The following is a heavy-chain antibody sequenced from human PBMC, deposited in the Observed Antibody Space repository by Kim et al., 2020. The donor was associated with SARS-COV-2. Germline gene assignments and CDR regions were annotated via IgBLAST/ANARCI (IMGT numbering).Heavy chain of an antibody. CDR2: IYWDDGK. CDR1: GFSLSTGAVG. V-gene: IGHV2-5*02. J-gene: IGHJ6*02. Sequence: SGPTLVNPTQTLTLTCTFSGFSLSTGAVGVAWIRQPPGKALEFLALIYWDDGKRYSPTLTTRLTITKDTPQNQVVLTMTNMDPVDTATYYCAHDSPGLYGMEGWGQGTRVTGS. D-gene: IGHD5-12*01. CDR3: AHDSPGLYGMEG.